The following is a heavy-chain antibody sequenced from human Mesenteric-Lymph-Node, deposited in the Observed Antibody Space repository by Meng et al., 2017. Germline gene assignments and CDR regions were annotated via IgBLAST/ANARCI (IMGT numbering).Heavy chain of an antibody. D-gene: IGHD4-17*01. J-gene: IGHJ5*02. CDR3: ARNDYGDLRYHWFDP. Sequence: QVQLQQSCPALVKPSQTLSLTGAISGDSVSNNSAAWSWIRQSPSRGLEWLGRAYYRSKWYYDYAVSVKRRVTFNPDTSKNQFSLHLESVTPEDTAVYYCARNDYGDLRYHWFDPWGQGTLVTVSS. CDR2: AYYRSKWYY. V-gene: IGHV6-1*01. CDR1: GDSVSNNSAA.